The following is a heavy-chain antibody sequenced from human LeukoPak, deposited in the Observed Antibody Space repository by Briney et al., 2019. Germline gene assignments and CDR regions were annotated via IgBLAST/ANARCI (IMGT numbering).Heavy chain of an antibody. J-gene: IGHJ5*02. CDR2: IYDSGST. CDR1: GGSIRSSYYY. CDR3: ARVAWLVPKHNWFDP. Sequence: SETLSLTCTVSGGSIRSSYYYWGWIRQPPGKGLEWIGSIYDSGSTYYNPSLKSRVTISVDTSKNQFSLKLNSVTAADTAVYYCARVAWLVPKHNWFDPWGQGTLVTVSS. D-gene: IGHD6-19*01. V-gene: IGHV4-39*01.